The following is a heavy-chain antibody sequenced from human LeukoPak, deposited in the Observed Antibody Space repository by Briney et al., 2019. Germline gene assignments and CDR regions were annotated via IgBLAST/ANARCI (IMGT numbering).Heavy chain of an antibody. CDR2: INHSGST. V-gene: IGHV4-34*01. D-gene: IGHD2-2*01. Sequence: PSETLSLTCAVYGGSFSGYYWSWIRQPPGKGLEWIGEINHSGSTNYNPSLKSRVTISVDTSKNQFSLKLSSVTAADTAVYYCARHRLRVVPKAISAIPRRYNYMDVWGKGTTVTDSS. J-gene: IGHJ6*03. CDR3: ARHRLRVVPKAISAIPRRYNYMDV. CDR1: GGSFSGYY.